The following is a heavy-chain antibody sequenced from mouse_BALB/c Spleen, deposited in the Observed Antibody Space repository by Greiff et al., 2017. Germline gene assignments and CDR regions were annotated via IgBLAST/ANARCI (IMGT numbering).Heavy chain of an antibody. J-gene: IGHJ3*01. V-gene: IGHV1-18*01. CDR2: INPYNGGT. CDR3: ARCADYDPFWFAY. CDR1: GYSFTGYT. D-gene: IGHD2-4*01. Sequence: SGPELVKPGASMKISCKASGYSFTGYTMNWVKQSHGKNLEWIGLINPYNGGTSYNQKFKGKATLTVDKSSSTAYMELLSLTSEDSAVYYCARCADYDPFWFAYWGQGTLVTVSA.